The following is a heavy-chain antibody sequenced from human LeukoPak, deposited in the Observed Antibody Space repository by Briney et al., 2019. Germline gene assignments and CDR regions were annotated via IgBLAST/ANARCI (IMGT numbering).Heavy chain of an antibody. D-gene: IGHD5-24*01. CDR2: IKSKTDGGTT. J-gene: IGHJ4*02. CDR3: AKDGRWLQLTEPFDY. V-gene: IGHV3-15*01. Sequence: GGSLRLSCAASGFSFSISAMSWVRQAPGKGLEWVGRIKSKTDGGTTDYAAPVKGRFTISRDDSKNTLYLQMNSLRAEDTAVYYCAKDGRWLQLTEPFDYWGQGTLVTVSS. CDR1: GFSFSISA.